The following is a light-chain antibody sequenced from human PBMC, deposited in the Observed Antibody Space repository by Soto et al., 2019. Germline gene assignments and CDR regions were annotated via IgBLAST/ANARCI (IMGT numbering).Light chain of an antibody. CDR3: CSYAVREV. J-gene: IGLJ3*02. CDR2: EVS. CDR1: SSDVGSYNL. Sequence: QSVLTQPASVSGSPGQSITISCTGTSSDVGSYNLVSWYQQQPGKAPKLMIYEVSKRPSGVSNRFSGSKSGNTASLTISGLQAEDEADYYCCSYAVREVFGGGTKLTVL. V-gene: IGLV2-23*02.